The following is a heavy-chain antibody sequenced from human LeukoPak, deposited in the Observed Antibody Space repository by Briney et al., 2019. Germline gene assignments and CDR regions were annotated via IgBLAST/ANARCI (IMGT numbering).Heavy chain of an antibody. CDR3: ARDGGITAIHFYRYGMDV. Sequence: ASVKVSCKASGYTFTGYNMHWVRQVPGQGLEWMGWINPKSGDTNYAQKFQGRVTMTRDTSISTAYMELRRLRSDDTAVYYCARDGGITAIHFYRYGMDVWGQGTTVTVSS. CDR2: INPKSGDT. V-gene: IGHV1-2*02. J-gene: IGHJ6*02. D-gene: IGHD1-20*01. CDR1: GYTFTGYN.